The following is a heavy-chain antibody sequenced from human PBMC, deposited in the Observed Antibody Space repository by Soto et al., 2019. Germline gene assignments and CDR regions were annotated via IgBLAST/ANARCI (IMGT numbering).Heavy chain of an antibody. CDR2: IIAANGNT. CDR1: GYTSTNYA. D-gene: IGHD2-2*01. V-gene: IGHV1-3*01. Sequence: ASVKVSCKASGYTSTNYAIHWVRQAPGQSLEWMGWIIAANGNTKYSQKFQGRVTITRDTSASTAYMELISLRSEDTAVYYCARDVRYCSSITCPRHGLDVWGQGTKVTVSS. J-gene: IGHJ3*01. CDR3: ARDVRYCSSITCPRHGLDV.